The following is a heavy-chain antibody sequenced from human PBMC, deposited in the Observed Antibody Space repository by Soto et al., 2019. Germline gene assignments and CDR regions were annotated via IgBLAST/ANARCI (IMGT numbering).Heavy chain of an antibody. CDR3: ARHDYYGSGSYYLFDY. CDR2: IDPSDSYT. V-gene: IGHV5-10-1*01. J-gene: IGHJ4*02. Sequence: GESLKISCKGSGYSFTSYWISWVRQMPGKGLEWMGRIDPSDSYTNYSPSFQGHVTISADKSISTAYLQWSSLKASDTAMYYCARHDYYGSGSYYLFDYWRQGTLVTVSS. CDR1: GYSFTSYW. D-gene: IGHD3-10*01.